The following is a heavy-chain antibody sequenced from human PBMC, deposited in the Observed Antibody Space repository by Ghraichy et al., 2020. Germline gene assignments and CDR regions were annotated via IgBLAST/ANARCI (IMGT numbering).Heavy chain of an antibody. CDR1: GFIFNNND. J-gene: IGHJ4*02. V-gene: IGHV3-23*01. CDR2: TRHITSGT. Sequence: GESLNISCAASGFIFNNNDMGWVRQVPGKGLEWVSSTRHITSGTHYADSVKGRFTISRDNSKKMVYLQMNNLRAEDTAIYYCLKDLGYNSGWYDNWGQGALVTVSS. D-gene: IGHD6-19*01. CDR3: LKDLGYNSGWYDN.